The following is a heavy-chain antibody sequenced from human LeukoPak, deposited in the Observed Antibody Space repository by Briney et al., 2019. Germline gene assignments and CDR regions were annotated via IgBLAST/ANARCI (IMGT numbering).Heavy chain of an antibody. CDR2: ISWNSGSI. CDR1: GFTFDDYA. D-gene: IGHD3-22*01. CDR3: AKSGYYSGYFDY. Sequence: GGSLRLSCAASGFTFDDYAMHWVRQAPGKGLEWVPGISWNSGSIGYADSVKGRFTISRDNAKNSLYLQMNSLRAEDMALYYCAKSGYYSGYFDYWGQGTLVTVSS. J-gene: IGHJ4*02. V-gene: IGHV3-9*03.